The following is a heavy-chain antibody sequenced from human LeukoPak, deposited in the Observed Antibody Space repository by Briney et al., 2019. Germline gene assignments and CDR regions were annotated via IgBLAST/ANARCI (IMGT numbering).Heavy chain of an antibody. V-gene: IGHV3-21*05. CDR3: ARGFDYYYYMDV. CDR1: GFTFSRFE. Sequence: GGSLRLSCVASGFTFSRFEMNWVRQAPGKGLEWISHISTGTYIAYTDSVKGRFTISRDNSKSTLYIQMNSLRAEDTAVYYCARGFDYYYYMDVWGKGTTVTVSS. J-gene: IGHJ6*03. CDR2: ISTGTYI.